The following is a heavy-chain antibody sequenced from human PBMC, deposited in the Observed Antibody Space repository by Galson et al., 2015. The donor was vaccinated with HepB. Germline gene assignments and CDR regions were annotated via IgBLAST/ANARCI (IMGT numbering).Heavy chain of an antibody. J-gene: IGHJ4*02. CDR1: GFTFCSYW. Sequence: SLRLSCAASGFTFCSYWMTWVRQAPGKGLEWVANIKQDGSEKYYVDSVKGRFTISRDNAKNSLYLQMNSLRTEDTAVYFCARDSRYSSVWSPRPLDYWGQGTLVTVSS. D-gene: IGHD6-19*01. V-gene: IGHV3-7*03. CDR3: ARDSRYSSVWSPRPLDY. CDR2: IKQDGSEK.